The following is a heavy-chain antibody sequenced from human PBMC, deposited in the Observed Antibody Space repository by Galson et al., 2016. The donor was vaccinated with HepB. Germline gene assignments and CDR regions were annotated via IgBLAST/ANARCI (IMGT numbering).Heavy chain of an antibody. CDR1: RFTFSRYW. CDR3: VSPLHNDGNSGMAFDV. CDR2: ISGDASLT. V-gene: IGHV3-74*01. Sequence: SLRLSCADSRFTFSRYWMHWVRQVPGKGPVWVSVISGDASLTRYADSVRGRFTISRDNSHNILYLQMNSLRADDTAVYYCVSPLHNDGNSGMAFDVWGQGTMVTVPS. D-gene: IGHD4-23*01. J-gene: IGHJ3*01.